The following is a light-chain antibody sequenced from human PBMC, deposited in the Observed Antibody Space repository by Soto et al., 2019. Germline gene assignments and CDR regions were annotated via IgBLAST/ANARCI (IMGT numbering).Light chain of an antibody. CDR3: TSWTTSTTMI. V-gene: IGLV2-14*03. Sequence: QSVLTQPASVSGSHGQSITIFSTGTSSDIGAYNFVSWYQQHPGKAPKLMLYDVNIRPSGVSNRFSGSKSGNTASLTISGFHSEDEADYYCTSWTTSTTMIFGGGTKVTVL. CDR1: SSDIGAYNF. J-gene: IGLJ2*01. CDR2: DVN.